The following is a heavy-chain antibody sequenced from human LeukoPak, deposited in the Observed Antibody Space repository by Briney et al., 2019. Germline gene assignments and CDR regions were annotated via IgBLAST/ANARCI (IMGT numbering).Heavy chain of an antibody. CDR1: GGTFSSYA. J-gene: IGHJ3*02. V-gene: IGHV1-69*06. CDR2: IIPIFGTA. Sequence: SVKVSCKASGGTFSSYAISWVRQAPGQGLEWMGGIIPIFGTANYAQKFQGRVTITADKSTSTAYMELSSLRSVDTAVCYCARSKTPPDAFDIWGQGTMVTVSS. CDR3: ARSKTPPDAFDI.